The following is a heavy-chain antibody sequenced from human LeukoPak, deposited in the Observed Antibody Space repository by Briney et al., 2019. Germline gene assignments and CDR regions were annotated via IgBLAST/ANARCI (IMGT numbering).Heavy chain of an antibody. Sequence: GGALRLSCAASGFTFNNYWMHWGRQAPGKGLVWVSRINPDGSSTDYADSVKGRFTISRDNARNTLYLQMDSLRVEDTAIYYCVRGTNDWTGIDYWGQGTLVTVSS. D-gene: IGHD2-8*01. J-gene: IGHJ4*02. CDR2: INPDGSST. V-gene: IGHV3-74*01. CDR1: GFTFNNYW. CDR3: VRGTNDWTGIDY.